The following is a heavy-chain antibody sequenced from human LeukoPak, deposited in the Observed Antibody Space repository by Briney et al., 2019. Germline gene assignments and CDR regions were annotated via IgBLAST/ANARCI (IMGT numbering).Heavy chain of an antibody. CDR3: ARDSYDTSGHIP. CDR2: ISGGGGDR. D-gene: IGHD3-22*01. V-gene: IGHV3-23*01. J-gene: IGHJ5*02. Sequence: GGSLRLSCAASGFIFRNYAMRWVRQAPGKGLEWVSAISGGGGDRFYADSVKGRFTISRDNSKKTLYLQMNSLRAEDTAVYYCARDSYDTSGHIPWGQGTLVTVSS. CDR1: GFIFRNYA.